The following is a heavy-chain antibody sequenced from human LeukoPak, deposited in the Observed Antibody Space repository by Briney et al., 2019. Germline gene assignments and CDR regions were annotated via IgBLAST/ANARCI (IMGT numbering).Heavy chain of an antibody. CDR1: GGSISSYY. CDR3: ARGRQWLVPNHYYYYYYMDV. Sequence: PSETLSLTCTVSGGSISSYYWSWIRQPPGKGLEWIGYIYYSGSTNYNPSLKSRVTISVDTSKNQFSLKLSSVAAADTAVYYCARGRQWLVPNHYYYYYYMDVWGKGTTVTISS. V-gene: IGHV4-59*01. D-gene: IGHD6-19*01. CDR2: IYYSGST. J-gene: IGHJ6*03.